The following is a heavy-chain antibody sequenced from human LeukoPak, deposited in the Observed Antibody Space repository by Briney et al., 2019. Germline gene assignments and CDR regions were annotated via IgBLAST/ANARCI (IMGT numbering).Heavy chain of an antibody. J-gene: IGHJ4*02. Sequence: GGSLRLSCAASGFTFSDYYMSWIRQAPGKGLEWVSYISSSGSTIYYADSVKGRFTISRDNAKNSLYLQMNSLRAEDTAVYYCARDLRTLAVAGALFDYWGQGTLVTVSS. CDR3: ARDLRTLAVAGALFDY. CDR2: ISSSGSTI. D-gene: IGHD6-19*01. V-gene: IGHV3-11*01. CDR1: GFTFSDYY.